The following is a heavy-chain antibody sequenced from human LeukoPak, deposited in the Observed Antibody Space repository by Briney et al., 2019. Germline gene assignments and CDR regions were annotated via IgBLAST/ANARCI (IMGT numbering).Heavy chain of an antibody. Sequence: SETLSLTCTVSGGSISSYYWSWIRQPPGKGLEWIGYIYYSGSTNYYPSLKSRVTISVDTSKNQFSLKLSSVTAADTAVYYCARLHYYYDSSGYYLGYFDYWGQGTLVTVSS. D-gene: IGHD3-22*01. CDR3: ARLHYYYDSSGYYLGYFDY. CDR2: IYYSGST. CDR1: GGSISSYY. J-gene: IGHJ4*02. V-gene: IGHV4-59*01.